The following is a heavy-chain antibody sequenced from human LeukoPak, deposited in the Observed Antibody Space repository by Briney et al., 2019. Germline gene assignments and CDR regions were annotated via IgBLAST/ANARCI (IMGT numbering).Heavy chain of an antibody. CDR1: GDSVSSNSAA. CDR3: ARKQTVGAFDI. Sequence: SQTLSLTCAISGDSVSSNSAAWNWVTQSPSRGLEWLGRTYYRSKWYNDHAVPVKSRIPINPHTSNNQFSLQLNSVTPEDTAVYYCARKQTVGAFDIWGQGTMVTVSS. D-gene: IGHD4-23*01. J-gene: IGHJ3*02. CDR2: TYYRSKWYN. V-gene: IGHV6-1*01.